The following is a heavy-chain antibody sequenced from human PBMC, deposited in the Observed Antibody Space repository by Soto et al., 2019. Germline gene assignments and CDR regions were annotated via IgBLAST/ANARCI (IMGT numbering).Heavy chain of an antibody. CDR3: ATGRSTRFDP. D-gene: IGHD1-1*01. J-gene: IGHJ5*02. CDR2: ISYDGSNK. CDR1: GFTFSSYA. Sequence: RLSCAASGFTFSSYAMHWVRQAPGKGLKWVAVISYDGSNKYYADSVKGRFTISRDNSKNTLYLQMNSLGAKDTAVYFCATGRSTRFDPWGQGTLVTVSS. V-gene: IGHV3-30-3*01.